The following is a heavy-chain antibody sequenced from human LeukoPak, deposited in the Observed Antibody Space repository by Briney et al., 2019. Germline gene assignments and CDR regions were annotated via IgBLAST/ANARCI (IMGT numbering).Heavy chain of an antibody. D-gene: IGHD2-15*01. CDR1: GFTFVSYA. J-gene: IGHJ5*02. CDR3: ARGLYCSAGRCYSSWLDP. Sequence: GRSLRLPCAASGFTFVSYAMHWVRQAPGRGLEWVAGISYDGTNKYYADSVKRRFTISRDNSKNTLYLKMNSLRDEDTAVYYCARGLYCSAGRCYSSWLDPWGQASLLTVSS. CDR2: ISYDGTNK. V-gene: IGHV3-30-3*01.